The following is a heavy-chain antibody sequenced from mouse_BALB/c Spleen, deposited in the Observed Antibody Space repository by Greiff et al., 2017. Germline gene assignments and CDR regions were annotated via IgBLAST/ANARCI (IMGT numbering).Heavy chain of an antibody. CDR3: VREEGDYAMDY. Sequence: VQLKESGGGLVQPKGSLKLSCAASGFTFNTYAMHWVCQAPGKGLEWVARIRSKSNNYATYYADSVKDRFTISRDDSQSMLYLQMNNLKTEDTAMYYCVREEGDYAMDYWGQGTSVTVSS. CDR2: IRSKSNNYAT. J-gene: IGHJ4*01. CDR1: GFTFNTYA. V-gene: IGHV10-3*03.